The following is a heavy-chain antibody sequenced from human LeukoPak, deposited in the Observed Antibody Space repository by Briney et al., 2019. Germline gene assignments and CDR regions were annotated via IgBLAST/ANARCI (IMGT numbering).Heavy chain of an antibody. Sequence: SETLSLTCAVYGGSFSGYYWSRIRQPPGKGLEWIGEINHSGSTNYNPSLKSRVTISVDTSKNQFSLKLSSVTAADTAVYYCARVRAMVRGVWVDYWGQGTLVTVSS. J-gene: IGHJ4*02. CDR3: ARVRAMVRGVWVDY. V-gene: IGHV4-34*01. D-gene: IGHD3-10*01. CDR1: GGSFSGYY. CDR2: INHSGST.